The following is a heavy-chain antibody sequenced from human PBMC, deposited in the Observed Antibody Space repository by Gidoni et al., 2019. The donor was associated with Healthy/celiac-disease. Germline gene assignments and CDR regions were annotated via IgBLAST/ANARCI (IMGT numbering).Heavy chain of an antibody. V-gene: IGHV3-23*04. CDR2: ISGSGGST. D-gene: IGHD4-17*01. J-gene: IGHJ4*02. CDR3: AKDGDYEYYFDY. Sequence: EVQLVESGGGLVQPGGSLRLSCAASGFTFSSYAISWVRQAPGKGLEWVSAISGSGGSTYYEDSVKGRFTISRDNTKNTLYLQMNSLRAEDTAVYYCAKDGDYEYYFDYWGQGTLVTVSS. CDR1: GFTFSSYA.